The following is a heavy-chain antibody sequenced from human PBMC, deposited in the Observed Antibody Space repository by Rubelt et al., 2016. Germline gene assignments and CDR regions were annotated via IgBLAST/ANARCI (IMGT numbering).Heavy chain of an antibody. D-gene: IGHD3-22*01. V-gene: IGHV4-39*01. Sequence: QLQLQESGPGLVKPSETLSLTCTVSGGSISSSSYYWGWIRQPPGKGLEWIGSIYYSGSTYYNPSLKCRFTISLDTAKNQFSLKLSSVTAADTAVYYCARLEVITLWYFDLWGRGTLVTVSS. CDR2: IYYSGST. CDR3: ARLEVITLWYFDL. CDR1: GGSISSSSYY. J-gene: IGHJ2*01.